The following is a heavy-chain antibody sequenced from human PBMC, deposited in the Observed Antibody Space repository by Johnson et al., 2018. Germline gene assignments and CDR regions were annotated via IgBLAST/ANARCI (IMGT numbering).Heavy chain of an antibody. J-gene: IGHJ3*02. CDR3: AKRTDYYDSRRFAFDI. CDR1: GFTFSSYG. CDR2: ISYDGSNK. Sequence: QLVESGGGVVQPGXSLRLSCXASGFTFSSYGMHWVRQAPGKGLEWVAVISYDGSNKYYADSVKGRFTISRDNSKNTLYLQMNSLRAEDPAVYYCAKRTDYYDSRRFAFDIWGQGTMVTVSS. D-gene: IGHD3-22*01. V-gene: IGHV3-30*18.